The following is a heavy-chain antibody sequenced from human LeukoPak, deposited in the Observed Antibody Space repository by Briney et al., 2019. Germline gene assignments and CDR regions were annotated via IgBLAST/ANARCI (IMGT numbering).Heavy chain of an antibody. J-gene: IGHJ4*02. D-gene: IGHD5-24*01. CDR2: IYYSGST. CDR1: GVSISSSSYY. Sequence: PSETLSLTCTVSGVSISSSSYYWGWIRQPPGKGLEWIGSIYYSGSTYYNPSLKSRVTISVDTSKNQFSLKLSSVTAADTAVYYCARIRWLQHFDYWGQGTLVTVSS. V-gene: IGHV4-39*01. CDR3: ARIRWLQHFDY.